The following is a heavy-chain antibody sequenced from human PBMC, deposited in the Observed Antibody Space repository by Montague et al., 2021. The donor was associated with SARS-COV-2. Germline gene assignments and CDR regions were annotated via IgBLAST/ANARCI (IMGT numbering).Heavy chain of an antibody. Sequence: SLRLSCAASGFTFSSYSMNWVRQAPGKGLEWVSSISSSSSYIYYADSVKGRFTISRDNAKNSLYLQMNSLRAEDTAVYYCARDPEMATIIRSLGYYYYYGVDVWGQGTTVTVSS. CDR1: GFTFSSYS. CDR3: ARDPEMATIIRSLGYYYYYGVDV. J-gene: IGHJ6*02. D-gene: IGHD5-24*01. V-gene: IGHV3-21*01. CDR2: ISSSSSYI.